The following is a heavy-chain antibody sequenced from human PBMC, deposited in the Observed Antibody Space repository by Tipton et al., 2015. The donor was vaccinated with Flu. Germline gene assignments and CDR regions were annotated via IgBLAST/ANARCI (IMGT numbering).Heavy chain of an antibody. D-gene: IGHD6-13*01. CDR2: INPNSGGT. Sequence: QVQLVQSGAEVKKPGASVKVSCKASGYTFTGYYMHWVRQAPGQGLEWMGWINPNSGGTNYAQKFQGRVTMTRDTSISTAYMELSRLRSDDTAVYYCAALYSSSWYGGGSQGMDVWGQGTTVTVSS. CDR1: GYTFTGYY. V-gene: IGHV1-2*02. J-gene: IGHJ6*02. CDR3: AALYSSSWYGGGSQGMDV.